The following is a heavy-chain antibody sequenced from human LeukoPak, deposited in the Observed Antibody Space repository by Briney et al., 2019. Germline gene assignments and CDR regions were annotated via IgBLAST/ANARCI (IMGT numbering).Heavy chain of an antibody. V-gene: IGHV3-30*02. CDR2: IHFDGNNE. Sequence: PGGSLRLSCVASGFIFRSYGIHGVRQAPGKGLEGVTFIHFDGNNEYYADFVKGRFTISRDNSKNTVYLQMNSLRAEDTAVYYCAKDGIMHSNGPPEFDPWGQGTLVSVSS. CDR1: GFIFRSYG. J-gene: IGHJ5*02. CDR3: AKDGIMHSNGPPEFDP. D-gene: IGHD3-16*01.